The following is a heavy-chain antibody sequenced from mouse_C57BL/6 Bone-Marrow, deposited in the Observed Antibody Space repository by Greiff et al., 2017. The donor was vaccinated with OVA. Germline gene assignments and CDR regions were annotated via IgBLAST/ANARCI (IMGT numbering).Heavy chain of an antibody. CDR2: IDPENGDT. Sequence: EVHLVESGAELVRPGASVKLSCTASGFNIKDDYMHWVKQRPEQGLEWIGWIDPENGDTEYASKFQGKATITADTSSNTAYLQLSSLTSEDTAVYYCTTGYYYGSAWFAYWGQGTLVTVSA. D-gene: IGHD1-1*01. CDR1: GFNIKDDY. CDR3: TTGYYYGSAWFAY. J-gene: IGHJ3*01. V-gene: IGHV14-4*01.